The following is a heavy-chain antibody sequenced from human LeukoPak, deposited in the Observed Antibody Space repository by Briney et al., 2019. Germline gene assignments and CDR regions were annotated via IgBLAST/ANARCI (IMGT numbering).Heavy chain of an antibody. Sequence: GSSLRLSCAASGFTFSRNVMHWVRQAPGKGLEWGALTSYDGNNKFYADSVKGRFTISRDNSRNTLYLQMNSLRGEDAAVYSCARGGIPTGPYYYFYYLDVWGKGTAVTVSS. CDR2: TSYDGNNK. J-gene: IGHJ6*03. D-gene: IGHD3-10*01. V-gene: IGHV3-30*01. CDR1: GFTFSRNV. CDR3: ARGGIPTGPYYYFYYLDV.